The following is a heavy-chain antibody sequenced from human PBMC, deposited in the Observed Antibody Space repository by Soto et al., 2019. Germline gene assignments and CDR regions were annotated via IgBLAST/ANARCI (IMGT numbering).Heavy chain of an antibody. D-gene: IGHD3-22*01. CDR3: AHSRDYYDSSGYLDY. J-gene: IGHJ4*02. CDR1: GFTFSSYA. Sequence: GGSLRLSCAASGFTFSSYAMSWVRQAPGKGLEWVSAISGSGGSTYYADSVKGRFTISRDNSKNTLYLQMNSLRAEDTAVYYCAHSRDYYDSSGYLDYWGQGTLVTVSS. V-gene: IGHV3-23*01. CDR2: ISGSGGST.